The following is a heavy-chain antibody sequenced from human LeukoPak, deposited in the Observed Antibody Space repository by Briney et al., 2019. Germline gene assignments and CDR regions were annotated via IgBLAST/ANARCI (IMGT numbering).Heavy chain of an antibody. Sequence: GGSLRLSCAASGFSFSTYWMSWVRQTPEKGLEFVANIDQGGSVKNYMDSLKGRCTISRDNAKKSLYLEINSLRADDTAVYYCARDPESSSFDLWGRGALVSVSS. J-gene: IGHJ4*02. D-gene: IGHD6-13*01. CDR1: GFSFSTYW. CDR2: IDQGGSVK. CDR3: ARDPESSSFDL. V-gene: IGHV3-7*01.